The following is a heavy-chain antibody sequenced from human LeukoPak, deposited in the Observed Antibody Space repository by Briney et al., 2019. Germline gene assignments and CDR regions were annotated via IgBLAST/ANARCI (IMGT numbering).Heavy chain of an antibody. CDR2: IYYSGST. J-gene: IGHJ4*02. V-gene: IGHV4-59*01. CDR1: GGSISSYY. CDR3: ARGVIEMATIYYFDY. Sequence: SETLSLTCTVSGGSISSYYWSWIRQPPGKGLEWIGYIYYSGSTNYNPSLKSRVTISVDTSKNQFSLKLSSVTAADTAVYYCARGVIEMATIYYFDYWGQGTLVTVSS. D-gene: IGHD5-24*01.